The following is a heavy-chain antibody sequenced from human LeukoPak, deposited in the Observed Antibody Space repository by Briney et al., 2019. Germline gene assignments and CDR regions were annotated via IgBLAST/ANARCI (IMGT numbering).Heavy chain of an antibody. J-gene: IGHJ6*02. CDR3: ARPGGSGYDIGDYGMDV. CDR1: GGTFSSYA. CDR2: IIPIFGTA. V-gene: IGHV1-69*13. D-gene: IGHD5-12*01. Sequence: SVKVSCEASGGTFSSYAISWVRQAPGQGLEWMGGIIPIFGTANYAQKFQGRVTITADESTSTAYMELSSLRSEDAAVYYCARPGGSGYDIGDYGMDVWGQGTTVTVSS.